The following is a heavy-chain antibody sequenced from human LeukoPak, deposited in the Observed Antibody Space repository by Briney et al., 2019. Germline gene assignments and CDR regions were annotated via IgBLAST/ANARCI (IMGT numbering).Heavy chain of an antibody. J-gene: IGHJ6*03. CDR1: GGSFSGYY. CDR3: ARNGAARYYYMDV. Sequence: SETLSLTCAVYGGSFSGYYWSWIRQPSGKGLEWIGEINHSGSTNYNPSLKSRVTISVDTSKNQFSLKLSSVTAADTAVYYCARNGAARYYYMDVWGKGTTVTVSS. V-gene: IGHV4-34*01. CDR2: INHSGST. D-gene: IGHD6-6*01.